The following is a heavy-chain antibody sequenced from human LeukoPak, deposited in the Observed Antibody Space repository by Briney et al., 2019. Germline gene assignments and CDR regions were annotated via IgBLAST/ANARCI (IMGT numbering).Heavy chain of an antibody. CDR1: GYTFTSYG. CDR3: AREANGDKYYYYYMDV. Sequence: ASVKVSCKASGYTFTSYGISWVRQAPGQGLEWMGGISAYNGNTNYAQKLQGRVTMTTDTSTSTAYMELRSLRSDDTAVYYCAREANGDKYYYYYMDVWGKGTTVTISS. J-gene: IGHJ6*03. CDR2: ISAYNGNT. V-gene: IGHV1-18*01. D-gene: IGHD3-10*01.